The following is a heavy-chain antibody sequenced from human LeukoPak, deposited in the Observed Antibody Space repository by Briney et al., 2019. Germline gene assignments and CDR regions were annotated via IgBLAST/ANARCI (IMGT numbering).Heavy chain of an antibody. Sequence: GRSLRLSCAASGFTFSSYAMHWVRQAPGKGLEWVAVISYDGSNKYYADSVKGRFTISRDNSKDTLYLQMNSLRAEDTAVYYCAKDLRATMIVALGYWGQGTLVTVSS. CDR2: ISYDGSNK. D-gene: IGHD3-22*01. CDR1: GFTFSSYA. J-gene: IGHJ4*02. CDR3: AKDLRATMIVALGY. V-gene: IGHV3-30*04.